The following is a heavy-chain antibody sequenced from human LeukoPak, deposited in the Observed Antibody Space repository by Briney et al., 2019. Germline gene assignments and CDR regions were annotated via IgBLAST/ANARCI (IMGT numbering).Heavy chain of an antibody. CDR1: GFTFSSYG. CDR3: ARDSLPRYYYDSSGYYGSNYFDY. J-gene: IGHJ4*02. CDR2: IWYDGSNK. V-gene: IGHV3-33*01. Sequence: GRSLRLSCAASGFTFSSYGMHWVRQAPGKGLEWVAVIWYDGSNKYYADSVKGRFTISRDNSKNTLYLQMNGLRAEDTAVYYCARDSLPRYYYDSSGYYGSNYFDYWGQGTLVTVSS. D-gene: IGHD3-22*01.